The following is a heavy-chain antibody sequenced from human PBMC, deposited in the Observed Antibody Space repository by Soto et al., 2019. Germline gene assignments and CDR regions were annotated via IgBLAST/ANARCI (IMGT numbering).Heavy chain of an antibody. CDR2: IDYIGNT. D-gene: IGHD3-10*02. J-gene: IGHJ5*02. Sequence: SETLSLTCTVSDGSIGSDYWGWIRQPPGKGLEWLGNIDYIGNTNYNPSLKSRVTMSKDTSKNRFSLKLASVTTADTAVYYCARMFDNYVNGNWFDPWGQGTLVTVSS. V-gene: IGHV4-59*01. CDR3: ARMFDNYVNGNWFDP. CDR1: DGSIGSDY.